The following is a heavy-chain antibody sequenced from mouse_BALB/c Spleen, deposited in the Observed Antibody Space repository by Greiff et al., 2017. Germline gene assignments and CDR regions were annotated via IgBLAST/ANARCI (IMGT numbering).Heavy chain of an antibody. Sequence: EVKLVESGGGLVKPGGSLKLSCAASGFTFSSYAMSWVRQTPEKRLEWVATISSGGSYTYYPDSVKGRFTISRDNAKNTLYLQMSSLRSEDTAMYYCARRGQLEGFAYWGQGTLVTVSA. V-gene: IGHV5-9-3*01. CDR3: ARRGQLEGFAY. CDR2: ISSGGSYT. J-gene: IGHJ3*01. CDR1: GFTFSSYA. D-gene: IGHD3-1*01.